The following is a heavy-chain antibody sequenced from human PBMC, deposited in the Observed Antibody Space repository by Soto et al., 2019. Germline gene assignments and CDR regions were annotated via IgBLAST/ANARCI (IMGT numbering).Heavy chain of an antibody. D-gene: IGHD2-15*01. CDR2: ISNDGTKK. CDR1: GFTFRSYG. Sequence: GESLKISCATSGFTFRSYGMHWVRQAPGKGLEWLAVISNDGTKKFFADSVKGRLTLSRDNARNTLYLQINSLRAEDTAVYFCGKDTLDCSGGDCPLFYYYGMDVWGQGTTVTVSS. V-gene: IGHV3-30*18. J-gene: IGHJ6*02. CDR3: GKDTLDCSGGDCPLFYYYGMDV.